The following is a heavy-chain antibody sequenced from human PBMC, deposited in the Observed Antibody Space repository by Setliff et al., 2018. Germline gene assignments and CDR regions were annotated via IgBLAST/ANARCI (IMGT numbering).Heavy chain of an antibody. Sequence: GGSLRLSCTASGFTFSAYWMSWVRQAPGKGLEWVANIDQDAIDKYYADSVKGRFSISRDNSKNTLYLQMNSLRAEDTAVYYCTRRRANRDGYPRYYFDYWGQGTLVTVSS. D-gene: IGHD5-12*01. CDR2: IDQDAIDK. CDR3: TRRRANRDGYPRYYFDY. V-gene: IGHV3-7*03. J-gene: IGHJ4*02. CDR1: GFTFSAYW.